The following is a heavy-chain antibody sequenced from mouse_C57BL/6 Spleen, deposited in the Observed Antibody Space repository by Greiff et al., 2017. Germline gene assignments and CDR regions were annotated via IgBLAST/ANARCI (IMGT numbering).Heavy chain of an antibody. J-gene: IGHJ1*03. CDR1: GFTFSDYY. CDR2: INYDGSST. D-gene: IGHD1-1*01. V-gene: IGHV5-16*01. CDR3: ARQSSSYWYFDV. Sequence: EVMLVESEGGLVQPGSSMKLSCTASGFTFSDYYMAWVRQVPEKGLEWVANINYDGSSTYYLDSLKSRFIISRDNAKNILYLQMSSLKSEDTATYSCARQSSSYWYFDVWGKGTTVTVSS.